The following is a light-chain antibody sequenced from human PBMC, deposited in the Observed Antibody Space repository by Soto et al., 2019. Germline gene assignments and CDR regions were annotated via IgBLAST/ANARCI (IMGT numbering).Light chain of an antibody. J-gene: IGKJ5*01. Sequence: EIVMTHSPANLSVSPGERVTLYCRASQSVSSNLAWYQQKPGQAPRLLIHGASLRATGVPARFSGSGSGTEFTLTISSLQSEDFAVYYCQQYNNWPITFGQGTRLEIK. CDR3: QQYNNWPIT. V-gene: IGKV3-15*01. CDR2: GAS. CDR1: QSVSSN.